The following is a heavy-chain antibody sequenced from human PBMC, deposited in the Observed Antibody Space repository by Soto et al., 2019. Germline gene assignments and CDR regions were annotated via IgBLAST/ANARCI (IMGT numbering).Heavy chain of an antibody. CDR1: GYTFTAFY. Sequence: ASVKVSCKASGYTFTAFYMNWVRQAPGQGLEWMGWVNPNTGVTKYAQKFQGRVTMTRNTSINTAYMKLSGLTSDDTAVYYCTTLRLDPWGQGTLVTVSS. V-gene: IGHV1-2*02. CDR2: VNPNTGVT. CDR3: TTLRLDP. J-gene: IGHJ5*02. D-gene: IGHD3-9*01.